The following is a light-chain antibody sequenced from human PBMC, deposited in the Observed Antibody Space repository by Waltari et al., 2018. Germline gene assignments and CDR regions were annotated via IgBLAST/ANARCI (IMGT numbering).Light chain of an antibody. CDR3: AAWDDSLKVVL. V-gene: IGLV1-44*01. CDR2: SPV. J-gene: IGLJ2*01. CDR1: SSNIGSNA. Sequence: QSMLTQPPSASGSPGQRVSISCSGGSSNIGSNALNWYKQLPGTAPKLLMYSPVSGPTGFPDRFSGSRSGTSGSLAISGLQSEDEADYYGAAWDDSLKVVLFGGGTKLTVL.